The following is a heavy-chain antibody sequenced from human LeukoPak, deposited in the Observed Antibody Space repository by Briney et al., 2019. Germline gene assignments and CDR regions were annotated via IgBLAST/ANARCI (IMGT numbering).Heavy chain of an antibody. CDR3: ARDTRGYSYGLTY. CDR1: GFTFSHYW. D-gene: IGHD5-18*01. V-gene: IGHV3-7*01. CDR2: IKQDGSDR. J-gene: IGHJ4*02. Sequence: GGSLRLSCVASGFTFSHYWMSWVRQAPGKGLEWVANIKQDGSDRNHVDSVKGRFTISRDNSKNTLYLQMNSLRAEDTAVYYCARDTRGYSYGLTYWGQGTLVTVSS.